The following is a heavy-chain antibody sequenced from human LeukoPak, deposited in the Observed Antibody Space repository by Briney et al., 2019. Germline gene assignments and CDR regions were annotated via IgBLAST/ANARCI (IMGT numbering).Heavy chain of an antibody. CDR3: ARVGYGDYSNWFDP. CDR1: GDSISSYY. J-gene: IGHJ5*02. D-gene: IGHD4-17*01. Sequence: PSETLSLTCTVSGDSISSYYWSWVRQPPGKGLEWIGYIYYSGSTNYNPSLKSRVTISVDTSKNQFSLKLSSVTAADTAVYYCARVGYGDYSNWFDPWGQGTLVTVSS. CDR2: IYYSGST. V-gene: IGHV4-59*01.